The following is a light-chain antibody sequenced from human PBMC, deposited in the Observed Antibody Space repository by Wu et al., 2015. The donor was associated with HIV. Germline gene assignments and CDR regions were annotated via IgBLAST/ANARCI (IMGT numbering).Light chain of an antibody. V-gene: IGKV3-11*01. CDR3: QQFEF. CDR2: DSS. J-gene: IGKJ2*01. CDR1: QSGNS. Sequence: EVVLTQSPGTLSLSPGESATLFCKVSQSGNSLTWIQKRRGQAPRLLIYDSSRRASGVPDRFIGSGSGTDFSLTIKNVIREDFAVYFCQQFEFFGLRTALEI.